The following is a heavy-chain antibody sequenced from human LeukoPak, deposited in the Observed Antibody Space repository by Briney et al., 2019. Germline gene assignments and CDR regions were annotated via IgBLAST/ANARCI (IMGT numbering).Heavy chain of an antibody. CDR2: ISAYNGNT. J-gene: IGHJ5*02. D-gene: IGHD5-18*01. Sequence: VASVKVSCKASGYTFTSYGISWVRQAPGQGLEWMGWISAYNGNTNYAQKLQGRVTMTTDTSTSTAYMELRSLRSDDTAVYYCARDLVDTTAGWFDPWGQGTLVTVSS. V-gene: IGHV1-18*01. CDR3: ARDLVDTTAGWFDP. CDR1: GYTFTSYG.